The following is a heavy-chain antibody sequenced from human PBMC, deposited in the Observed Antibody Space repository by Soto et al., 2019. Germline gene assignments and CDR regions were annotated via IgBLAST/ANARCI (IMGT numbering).Heavy chain of an antibody. D-gene: IGHD3-9*01. CDR1: GFTLDKYT. J-gene: IGHJ4*02. CDR2: SFSSGGT. Sequence: GGSLRLSCAAFGFTLDKYTMGWVRQTPGKGLEWVAESFSSGGTQYADSVKGRFTISRDNSRNMVFLQMNGLRVEDTALYYCARDREPDGIWTFDSWGQGALVTVSS. V-gene: IGHV3-53*01. CDR3: ARDREPDGIWTFDS.